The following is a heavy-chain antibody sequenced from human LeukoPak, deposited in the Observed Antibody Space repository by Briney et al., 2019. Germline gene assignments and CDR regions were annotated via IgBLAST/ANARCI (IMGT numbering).Heavy chain of an antibody. V-gene: IGHV3-33*01. D-gene: IGHD7-27*01. CDR3: ARESGYFQH. Sequence: PGGSLRLSCAASGFTFSSYGMHWVRQAPGKGLEWVSFLWYDGTNKYYADSVKGRFTISRDNSKNTLYLQMNSLRVEDTAVYYCARESGYFQHWGQGTLVTVSS. J-gene: IGHJ1*01. CDR1: GFTFSSYG. CDR2: LWYDGTNK.